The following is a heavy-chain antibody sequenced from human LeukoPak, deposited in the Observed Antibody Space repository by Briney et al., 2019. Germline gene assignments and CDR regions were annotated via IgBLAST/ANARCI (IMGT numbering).Heavy chain of an antibody. J-gene: IGHJ5*02. CDR2: IGGSGITT. D-gene: IGHD6-6*01. V-gene: IGHV3-23*01. CDR1: GFTFSSFS. Sequence: PGGSLRLSCAASGFTFSSFSMNWVRQAPGKGLEWVSYIGGSGITTYCADSVRGRFTISRDNSKNTVDLQINNLRAEDTAIYYCAKDGLYSSSSPNYFDTWGQGTLVIVSS. CDR3: AKDGLYSSSSPNYFDT.